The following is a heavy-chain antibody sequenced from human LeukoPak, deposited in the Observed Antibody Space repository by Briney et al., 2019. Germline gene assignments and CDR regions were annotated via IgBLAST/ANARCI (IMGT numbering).Heavy chain of an antibody. CDR3: AKEERRYSSSWYYFDY. J-gene: IGHJ4*02. V-gene: IGHV3-30-3*01. CDR2: ISYDGSNK. Sequence: GRSLRLSCAASGFTFSSYAMHWVRQAPGKGLEWVAVISYDGSNKYYADSVKGRFTISRDNSKNTLYLQMNSLRAEDTAVYYCAKEERRYSSSWYYFDYWGQGTLVTVSS. D-gene: IGHD6-13*01. CDR1: GFTFSSYA.